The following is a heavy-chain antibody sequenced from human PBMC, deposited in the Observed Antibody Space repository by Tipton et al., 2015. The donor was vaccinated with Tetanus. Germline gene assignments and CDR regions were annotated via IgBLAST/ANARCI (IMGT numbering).Heavy chain of an antibody. Sequence: QLVQSGAEVKKPGASVKVSCKASGYTFTGYYIYWVRQAPGQGLEWMGWIDPNSGGTVYAQKFQGRVTMTRDTPISTAYMELRSLRSDDTAVYYCARDRGDYIYYGMDVWGPGTTVTAS. V-gene: IGHV1-2*02. CDR3: ARDRGDYIYYGMDV. CDR1: GYTFTGYY. J-gene: IGHJ6*02. D-gene: IGHD3-22*01. CDR2: IDPNSGGT.